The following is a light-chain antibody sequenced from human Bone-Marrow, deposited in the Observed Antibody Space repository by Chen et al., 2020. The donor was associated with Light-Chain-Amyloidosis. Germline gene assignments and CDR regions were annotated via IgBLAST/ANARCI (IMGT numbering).Light chain of an antibody. CDR2: EVS. V-gene: IGLV2-14*01. CDR3: SSYTSSSLV. J-gene: IGLJ2*01. CDR1: SSDVGGYNY. Sequence: QSVLTQPPSVSGAPGQRVTISCTGTSSDVGGYNYVSWYQQHPGKAPKLMIYEVSNRPSGVSNRFSGSKSGNTASLTISGLQAEDEADYYCSSYTSSSLVFGGGTKLTVL.